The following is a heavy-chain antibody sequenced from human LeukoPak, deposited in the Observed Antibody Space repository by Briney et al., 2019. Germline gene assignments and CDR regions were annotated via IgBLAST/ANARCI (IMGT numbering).Heavy chain of an antibody. J-gene: IGHJ4*02. Sequence: PGGSLRLSCAASGFTFSDYYMSWIRQAPGKGLEGVSYISSGSTIYYAASVKGRFTISRDNAKNSLYLQMTSLRAEDTAVYYCARGMADQLLLVGYFDYWGQGTLVTVSS. D-gene: IGHD2-2*01. CDR3: ARGMADQLLLVGYFDY. CDR2: ISSGSTI. CDR1: GFTFSDYY. V-gene: IGHV3-11*01.